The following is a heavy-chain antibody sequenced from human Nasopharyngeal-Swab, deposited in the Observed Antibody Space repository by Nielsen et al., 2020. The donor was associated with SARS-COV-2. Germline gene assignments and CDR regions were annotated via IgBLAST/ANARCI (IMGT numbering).Heavy chain of an antibody. CDR1: GYSFTSYG. Sequence: ASVKVSCKASGYSFTSYGVTWVRQAPGQGLEWVGWISGYSGNTDYAQKFQGRVTMTRDVSTSTAYMELRSLTSDDTAMYFCGRGDYGANFHWGQGTKVTVS. CDR3: GRGDYGANFH. J-gene: IGHJ3*01. D-gene: IGHD4/OR15-4a*01. V-gene: IGHV1-18*01. CDR2: ISGYSGNT.